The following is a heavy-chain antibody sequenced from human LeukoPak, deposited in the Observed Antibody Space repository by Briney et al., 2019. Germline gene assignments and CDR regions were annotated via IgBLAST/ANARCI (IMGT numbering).Heavy chain of an antibody. D-gene: IGHD3-22*01. V-gene: IGHV3-7*03. CDR3: AKGQYYYDSSGYYDGDY. J-gene: IGHJ4*02. CDR1: GFTFSSYW. CDR2: IKQDGSEK. Sequence: GGSLRLSCAASGFTFSSYWMSWVRQAPGKGLEWVANIKQDGSEKYYVDSVKGRFTISRDNSKNTLYLQMNSLRAEDTALYYCAKGQYYYDSSGYYDGDYWGQGTLVTVSS.